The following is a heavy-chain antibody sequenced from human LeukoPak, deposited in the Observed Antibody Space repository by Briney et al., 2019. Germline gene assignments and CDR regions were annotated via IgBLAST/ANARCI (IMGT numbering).Heavy chain of an antibody. V-gene: IGHV1-46*01. CDR3: ARVHGSGPPYYYYYMDV. CDR1: GYTFTSYY. J-gene: IGHJ6*03. D-gene: IGHD3-10*01. CDR2: INPSGGST. Sequence: ASVKVSCKASGYTFTSYYMHWVRQAPGQGLEWMGIINPSGGSTSYAQKFQGRVTMTRDTSISTAYMELSRLRSDDTAVYYCARVHGSGPPYYYYYMDVWGKGTTVTVSS.